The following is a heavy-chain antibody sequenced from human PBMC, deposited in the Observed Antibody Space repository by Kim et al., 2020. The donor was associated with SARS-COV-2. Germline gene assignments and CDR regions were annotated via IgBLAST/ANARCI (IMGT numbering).Heavy chain of an antibody. J-gene: IGHJ3*02. Sequence: SETLSLTCTVSGGSISSYYWSWIRQPPGKGLEWIGYIYYSGSTNYNPSLKSRVTISVDTSKNQFSLKLSSVTAADTAVYYCARHGIEDCTNGVCSSLGAFDIWGQGTMVTVSS. CDR3: ARHGIEDCTNGVCSSLGAFDI. V-gene: IGHV4-59*08. CDR1: GGSISSYY. D-gene: IGHD2-8*01. CDR2: IYYSGST.